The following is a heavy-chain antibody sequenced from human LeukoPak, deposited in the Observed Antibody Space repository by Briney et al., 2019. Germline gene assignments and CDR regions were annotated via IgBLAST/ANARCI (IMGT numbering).Heavy chain of an antibody. CDR1: GFTFSSYS. CDR2: ISSSSSYI. D-gene: IGHD6-13*01. J-gene: IGHJ3*02. Sequence: GGSLRLSCAASGFTFSSYSMNWVRQAPGKGLEWVSSISSSSSYIYYADSVKGRFTISRDNAKNSLYLQMNSLRAEDTAVYYCARDRRAAESGSGRGYAFDIWGQGTMVTVSS. CDR3: ARDRRAAESGSGRGYAFDI. V-gene: IGHV3-21*04.